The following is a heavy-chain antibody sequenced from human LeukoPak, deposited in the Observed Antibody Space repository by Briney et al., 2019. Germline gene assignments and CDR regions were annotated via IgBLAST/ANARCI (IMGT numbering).Heavy chain of an antibody. CDR3: ARLLVWPYNWFDP. CDR2: IYYTGIT. D-gene: IGHD5/OR15-5a*01. J-gene: IGHJ5*02. Sequence: SETLSLTCTVSGGSISHYYWSWIRQPPGKGLEWIGYIYYTGITDYSPSLKSRVTMSVDTSKNQFSLKLSSVTAADTAVYYCARLLVWPYNWFDPWGQGTLVTVSS. CDR1: GGSISHYY. V-gene: IGHV4-59*12.